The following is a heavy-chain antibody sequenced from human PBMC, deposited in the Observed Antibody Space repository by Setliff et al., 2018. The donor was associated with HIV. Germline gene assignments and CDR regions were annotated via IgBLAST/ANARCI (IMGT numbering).Heavy chain of an antibody. CDR3: ARGSLRGVLALGMEV. V-gene: IGHV3-48*03. D-gene: IGHD3-10*01. CDR2: ISSGSVNI. J-gene: IGHJ6*02. Sequence: PGGSLRLSCAASGFMFNIYEMNWVRQAPGKGLEWVSYISSGSVNIFYADSVKGRFTISRDNAKNSLYLQMNSLRAEDTAIYYCARGSLRGVLALGMEVWGQGTTVTVSS. CDR1: GFMFNIYE.